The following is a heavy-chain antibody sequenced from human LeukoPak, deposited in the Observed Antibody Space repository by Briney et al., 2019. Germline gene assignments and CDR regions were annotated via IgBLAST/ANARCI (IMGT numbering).Heavy chain of an antibody. V-gene: IGHV1-8*01. Sequence: ASVKVSCKASGYTFTNYDLNWVGQAPGQGLEWMGWMNPNSGDRGNAQKFQGRVTMTSDTSRSTAYMELSSLRSDDTAVYYCAIKTDYDILTGYQYYYYYGMDGWGQGTTVTVSS. D-gene: IGHD3-9*01. J-gene: IGHJ6*02. CDR3: AIKTDYDILTGYQYYYYYGMDG. CDR2: MNPNSGDR. CDR1: GYTFTNYD.